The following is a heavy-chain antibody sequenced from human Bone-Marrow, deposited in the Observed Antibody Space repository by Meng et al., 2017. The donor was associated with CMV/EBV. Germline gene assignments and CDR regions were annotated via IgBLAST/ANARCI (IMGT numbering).Heavy chain of an antibody. CDR1: GGTFSSYA. V-gene: IGHV1-69*05. D-gene: IGHD4-23*01. Sequence: SVKVSCKASGGTFSSYAISWVRQAPGQGLEWMGGIIPIFGTANYAQKFQGRVTITTDESTSTAYMELSSLRSEDTAVYYCAREGDYGGNSGFNYYGMAFWGPGNTVNFSS. CDR3: AREGDYGGNSGFNYYGMAF. J-gene: IGHJ6*02. CDR2: IIPIFGTA.